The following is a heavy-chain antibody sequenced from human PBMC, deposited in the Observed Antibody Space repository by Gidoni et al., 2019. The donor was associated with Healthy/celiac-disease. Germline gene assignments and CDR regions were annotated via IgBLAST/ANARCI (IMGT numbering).Heavy chain of an antibody. Sequence: QVQLVESGGGVVQPGRSLRLSCAASGFTFSSYGMHWVRQAPGKGLEWVAVIWYDGSNKYYADAVKGRFTISRDNSKNTLYLQMNSLRAEDTAVYYCARDLYPREPPYYGMDVWGQGTTVTVSS. V-gene: IGHV3-33*01. J-gene: IGHJ6*02. CDR2: IWYDGSNK. D-gene: IGHD1-26*01. CDR3: ARDLYPREPPYYGMDV. CDR1: GFTFSSYG.